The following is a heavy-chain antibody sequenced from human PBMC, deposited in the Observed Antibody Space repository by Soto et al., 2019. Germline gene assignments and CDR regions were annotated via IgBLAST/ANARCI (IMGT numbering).Heavy chain of an antibody. CDR2: ISGSGGST. V-gene: IGHV3-23*01. Sequence: GGSLRLSCAASGFTFSSYAMSWVRQAPGKGLELVSAISGSGGSTYYADSVKGRLTISRDNSKNTLCLQMSRLRAEDTAVYYCANGGPPYYFDYWSQGTLVTVSS. J-gene: IGHJ4*02. CDR3: ANGGPPYYFDY. CDR1: GFTFSSYA.